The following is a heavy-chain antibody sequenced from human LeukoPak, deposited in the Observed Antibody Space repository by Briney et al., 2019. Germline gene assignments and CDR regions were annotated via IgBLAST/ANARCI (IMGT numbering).Heavy chain of an antibody. J-gene: IGHJ4*02. CDR2: IYYSGST. CDR1: GGSIANYY. D-gene: IGHD2-15*01. CDR3: ARYCSGENCYPPTSYFDY. Sequence: SETLSLTCTVSGGSIANYYWSWIRQAPGKGLERIGDIYYSGSTNYNPSLKGRLIISVDTSKNQFSLKIRSVTAADTAVYYCARYCSGENCYPPTSYFDYWGQGTLVTVSS. V-gene: IGHV4-59*01.